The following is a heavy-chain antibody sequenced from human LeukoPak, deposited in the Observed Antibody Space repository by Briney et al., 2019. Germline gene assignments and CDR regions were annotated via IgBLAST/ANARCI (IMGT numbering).Heavy chain of an antibody. CDR3: ARTVKVGAITPADFYYYGMDV. Sequence: ASVRVSCKASGGTFSSYAISWVRQAPGQGLEWMGGIIPIFGTANYAQKFQGRVTITADESTSTAFMELSSLRSEDTAVYYCARTVKVGAITPADFYYYGMDVWGQGTTVTVSS. V-gene: IGHV1-69*13. J-gene: IGHJ6*02. CDR1: GGTFSSYA. CDR2: IIPIFGTA. D-gene: IGHD1-26*01.